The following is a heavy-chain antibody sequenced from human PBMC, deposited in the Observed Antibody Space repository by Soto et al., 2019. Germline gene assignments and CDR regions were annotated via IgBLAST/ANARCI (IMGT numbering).Heavy chain of an antibody. V-gene: IGHV3-23*01. CDR3: AKDASVDGYWDFDF. D-gene: IGHD5-12*01. J-gene: IGHJ4*02. CDR2: IRGSGGST. Sequence: GGSQRSPGSRCCFTFIIYLISCVRPATGKGLEWVSDIRGSGGSTYYADSVKGRFTISRDNSKNTLYLQMNSLRAEGTAVYYSAKDASVDGYWDFDFCGQGTLVTVSS. CDR1: CFTFIIYL.